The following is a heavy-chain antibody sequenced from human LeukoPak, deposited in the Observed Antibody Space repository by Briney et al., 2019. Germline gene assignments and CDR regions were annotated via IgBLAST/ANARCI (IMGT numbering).Heavy chain of an antibody. CDR3: AKDLVAAAGRYFDD. J-gene: IGHJ4*02. CDR1: GLSFGGYG. D-gene: IGHD6-13*01. CDR2: IRYDGTDQ. V-gene: IGHV3-30*02. Sequence: PGGSLRLSCVATGLSFGGYGMHWVRQAPGKELEWIAYIRYDGTDQNYADSVKGRFTISRDNSKSRLYLQMNSLRDEDTAVYYCAKDLVAAAGRYFDDWGQGTLVIVSS.